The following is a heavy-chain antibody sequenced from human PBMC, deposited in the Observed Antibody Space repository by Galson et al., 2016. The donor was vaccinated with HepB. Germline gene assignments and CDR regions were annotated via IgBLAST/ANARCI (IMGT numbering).Heavy chain of an antibody. V-gene: IGHV3-30*18. CDR2: ISYDGSLK. J-gene: IGHJ4*02. D-gene: IGHD4-17*01. CDR3: AKDLRGWTTVTADNDN. CDR1: GFTFSNYG. Sequence: SLRLSCAASGFTFSNYGMHWVRQAPGKGLEWVAVISYDGSLKYYGDSGKGRFTISRDNSKNTLSLQMNRLRVEDTAVYYCAKDLRGWTTVTADNDNWGQGTLVTVSS.